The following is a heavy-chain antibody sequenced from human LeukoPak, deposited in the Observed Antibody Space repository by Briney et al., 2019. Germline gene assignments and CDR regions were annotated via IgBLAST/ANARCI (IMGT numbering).Heavy chain of an antibody. D-gene: IGHD1-26*01. J-gene: IGHJ4*02. CDR3: ARDGYSGRTFDY. CDR2: ISGGGYTT. Sequence: GGSLRLSCAASGFTFSSYAMNWVRQAPGKGLEWVSVISGGGYTTYYAESVKGRFAISRDNSRNTVHLQMNSLRAEDTAVYYCARDGYSGRTFDYWGQGTLVTVSS. CDR1: GFTFSSYA. V-gene: IGHV3-23*01.